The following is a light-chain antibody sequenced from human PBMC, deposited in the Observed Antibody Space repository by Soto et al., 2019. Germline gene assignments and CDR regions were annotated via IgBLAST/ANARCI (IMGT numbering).Light chain of an antibody. Sequence: EIVLTQSPGTLSLSPGERATLSCRASQSVSSSYLAWYQQKPGQAPRLLIYGASSRPTGIPDRFSGSGSGTDFTLTISRLEPEDFAVYYCQQYGSSSYTCGQGTKLEIK. CDR2: GAS. CDR3: QQYGSSSYT. CDR1: QSVSSSY. J-gene: IGKJ2*01. V-gene: IGKV3-20*01.